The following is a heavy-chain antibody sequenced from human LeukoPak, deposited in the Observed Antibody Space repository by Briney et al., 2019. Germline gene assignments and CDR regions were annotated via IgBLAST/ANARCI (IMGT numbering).Heavy chain of an antibody. CDR2: FDPEDGET. V-gene: IGHV1-24*01. CDR1: GYTLTELS. CDR3: ARAPQGVVTLFDY. D-gene: IGHD4-23*01. J-gene: IGHJ4*02. Sequence: GASVKVSCKVSGYTLTELSMHWVRQAPGKGLEWMGGFDPEDGETIYAQKFQGRVTMTRDTSTSTVYMELSSLRSEDTAVYYCARAPQGVVTLFDYWGQGTLVTVSS.